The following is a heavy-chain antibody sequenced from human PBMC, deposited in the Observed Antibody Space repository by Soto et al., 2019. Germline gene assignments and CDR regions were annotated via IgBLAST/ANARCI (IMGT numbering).Heavy chain of an antibody. J-gene: IGHJ4*02. CDR2: IYYSGST. CDR3: AREPDHYFDY. V-gene: IGHV4-31*03. Sequence: TSETLSLTCTVSGGSISSGGYYWSWIRQHPGKGLEWIGYIYYSGSTYYNPSLKSRVTISVDTSKNQFSLKLSSVTAADTAVYYCAREPDHYFDYWGQGTLVTVSS. CDR1: GGSISSGGYY.